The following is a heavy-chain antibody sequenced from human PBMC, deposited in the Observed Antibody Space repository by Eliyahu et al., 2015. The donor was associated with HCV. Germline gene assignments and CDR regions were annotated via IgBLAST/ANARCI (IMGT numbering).Heavy chain of an antibody. D-gene: IGHD2-2*01. CDR3: AREGPAANYYFDY. V-gene: IGHV4-30-4*01. CDR2: IYYSGST. J-gene: IGHJ4*02. CDR1: XGXISSGDYY. Sequence: QVQLQESGPGLVKPSQTLSLTCTVXXGXISSGDYYWSWIRQPPGKGLEWXGYIYYSGSTYYNPSLKSRVTISVDTSKNQFSLKLSSVTAADTAVYYCAREGPAANYYFDYWGQGTLVTVSS.